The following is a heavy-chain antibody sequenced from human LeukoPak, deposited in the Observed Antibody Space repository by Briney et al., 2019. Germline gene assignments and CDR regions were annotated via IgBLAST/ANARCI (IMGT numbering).Heavy chain of an antibody. Sequence: SETLSLTCTVSGGSISSYYWSWIRQSPGKGLEWIGYITDSGSTNYNPSLKSRVTMSADTSKNQFSLKLSSVTAADTAVYYCARQVVGRWLQAERPYYFDYWGQGTLVTVSS. D-gene: IGHD5-24*01. V-gene: IGHV4-59*08. J-gene: IGHJ4*02. CDR2: ITDSGST. CDR3: ARQVVGRWLQAERPYYFDY. CDR1: GGSISSYY.